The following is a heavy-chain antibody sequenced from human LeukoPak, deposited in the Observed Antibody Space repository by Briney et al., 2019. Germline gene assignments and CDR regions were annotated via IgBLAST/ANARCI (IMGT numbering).Heavy chain of an antibody. CDR3: ARDPGYCSRGSCEEYYFDY. D-gene: IGHD2-15*01. J-gene: IGHJ4*02. V-gene: IGHV1-2*02. CDR2: INPNSGGT. CDR1: GYTFTGYY. Sequence: GASVKVSCKASGYTFTGYYMHWVRQAPGQGLEWMGWINPNSGGTNYAQKFQGRVTMTRDTSISTAYMELSRLRSDDTAVYYCARDPGYCSRGSCEEYYFDYRGPGTPAIVSS.